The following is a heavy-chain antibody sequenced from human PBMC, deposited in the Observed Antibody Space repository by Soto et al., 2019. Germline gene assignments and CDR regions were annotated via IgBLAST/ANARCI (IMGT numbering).Heavy chain of an antibody. CDR3: ASGGYCSSTSCYGTQIFDY. CDR1: GGSISSSSYY. Sequence: SETLSLTCTVSGGSISSSSYYWGWIRQPPGKGLEWIGSIYYSGSTYYNPSLKSRVTISVDTSKNLFSLKLSSVTAADTAVYYCASGGYCSSTSCYGTQIFDYWGQGTLVTVSS. D-gene: IGHD2-2*01. V-gene: IGHV4-39*01. CDR2: IYYSGST. J-gene: IGHJ4*02.